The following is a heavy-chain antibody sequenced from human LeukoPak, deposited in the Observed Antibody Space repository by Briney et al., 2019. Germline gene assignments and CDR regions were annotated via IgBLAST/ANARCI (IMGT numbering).Heavy chain of an antibody. D-gene: IGHD3-22*01. V-gene: IGHV4-39*07. Sequence: PSETLSLTCTVSGGSISSSSYYWGWIRQPPRKGLEWIGSIYYSGSTYYNPSLKSRVTISVDTSKNQFSLKLSSVTAADTAVYYCARVGGITMIVVLITDAFDIWGQGTMVTVSS. CDR3: ARVGGITMIVVLITDAFDI. CDR1: GGSISSSSYY. J-gene: IGHJ3*02. CDR2: IYYSGST.